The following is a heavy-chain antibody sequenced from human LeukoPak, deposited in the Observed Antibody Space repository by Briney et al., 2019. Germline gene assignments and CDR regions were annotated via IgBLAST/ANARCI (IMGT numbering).Heavy chain of an antibody. J-gene: IGHJ4*02. CDR3: ARGQWLADY. D-gene: IGHD6-19*01. Sequence: GGSLRLSCAASGFTFSSYSMNWVRQAPGKGLEWVSYISSSSSTIYYADSVKGRFTIYRDNAKNSLYLQMNSLRAEDTAVYYCARGQWLADYWGQGTLVTVSS. CDR2: ISSSSSTI. CDR1: GFTFSSYS. V-gene: IGHV3-48*01.